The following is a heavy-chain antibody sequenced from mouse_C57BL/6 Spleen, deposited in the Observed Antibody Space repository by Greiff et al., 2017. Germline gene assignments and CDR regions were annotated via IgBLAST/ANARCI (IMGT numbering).Heavy chain of an antibody. J-gene: IGHJ4*01. CDR1: GYTFTSYW. CDR3: ARPSYGYDGYYAMDY. CDR2: IYPGSGST. Sequence: QVQLQQPGAELVKPGASVKMSCKASGYTFTSYWITLVKQRPGQGLEWIGDIYPGSGSTNYNEKFKSTATLTVDTSSSTAYMQLSSLTSEDSAVYYCARPSYGYDGYYAMDYWGQGTSVTVSS. V-gene: IGHV1-55*01. D-gene: IGHD2-2*01.